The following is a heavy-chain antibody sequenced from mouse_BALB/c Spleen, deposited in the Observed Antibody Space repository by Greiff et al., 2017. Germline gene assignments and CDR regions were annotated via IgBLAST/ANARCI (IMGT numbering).Heavy chain of an antibody. V-gene: IGHV2-9*02. CDR1: GFSLTSYG. D-gene: IGHD2-1*01. J-gene: IGHJ1*01. CDR2: IWAGGST. Sequence: VKLVESGPGLVAPSQSLSITCTVSGFSLTSYGVHWVRQPPGKGLEWLGVIWAGGSTNYNSALMSRLSISKDNSKSQVFLKMNSLQTDDTAMYYCARGVYGNYWYFDVWGAGTTVTVSS. CDR3: ARGVYGNYWYFDV.